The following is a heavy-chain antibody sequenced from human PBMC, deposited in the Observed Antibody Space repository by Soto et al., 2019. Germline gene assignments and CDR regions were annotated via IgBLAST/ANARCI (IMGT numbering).Heavy chain of an antibody. Sequence: EVQVVESGGGLVQPGGSLRLSCAASGFIVSSSYMSWVRQAPGKGLEWVAVIYSAGSTYYADSVKGRFTIYRDSSKNTLYLQMDRLRAEETAVYYRARSPTRNNYAGWFDPWGQGTLVTVSS. J-gene: IGHJ5*02. CDR3: ARSPTRNNYAGWFDP. V-gene: IGHV3-66*01. CDR1: GFIVSSSY. CDR2: IYSAGST. D-gene: IGHD3-16*01.